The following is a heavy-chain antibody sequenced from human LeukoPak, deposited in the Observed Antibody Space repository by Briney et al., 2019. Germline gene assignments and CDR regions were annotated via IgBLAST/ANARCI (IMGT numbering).Heavy chain of an antibody. J-gene: IGHJ4*02. CDR2: IKSKTDGGTT. Sequence: GGSLRLSCAASGFTFSNAWMSWVRQAPGKGLEWVGRIKSKTDGGTTDYAAPVKGRFTISRDDSKNTLYLQMNSLKTEDTAVYYWSTDKVAGTTFLDHWGQGTLVTVSS. CDR3: STDKVAGTTFLDH. D-gene: IGHD1-7*01. CDR1: GFTFSNAW. V-gene: IGHV3-15*01.